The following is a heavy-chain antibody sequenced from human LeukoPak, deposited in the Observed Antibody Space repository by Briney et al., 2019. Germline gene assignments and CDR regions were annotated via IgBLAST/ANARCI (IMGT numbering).Heavy chain of an antibody. CDR2: INPNSGGT. Sequence: GASVKVSCKASGYTFTSYDINWVRQAPGQGLEWMGWINPNSGGTNYAQKFQGRVTMTRDTSISTAYMELSRLRSDDTAVYYCARVSHYCSSTSCYTFDYWGQGTLVTVSS. V-gene: IGHV1-2*02. J-gene: IGHJ4*02. CDR1: GYTFTSYD. CDR3: ARVSHYCSSTSCYTFDY. D-gene: IGHD2-2*02.